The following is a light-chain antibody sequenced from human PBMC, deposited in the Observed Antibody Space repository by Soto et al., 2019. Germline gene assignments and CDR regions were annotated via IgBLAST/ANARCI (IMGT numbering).Light chain of an antibody. CDR3: QQFGDSLT. Sequence: ETVLTQSPGTLSLSPGERATLSCRASQSVSSSYLAWYQQKPGQAPRLLIYGASSRATGIPDRCSGSGSGTDFTLSVSRLEPEDFAVYYCQQFGDSLTFGGGTKVEL. J-gene: IGKJ4*01. V-gene: IGKV3-20*01. CDR1: QSVSSSY. CDR2: GAS.